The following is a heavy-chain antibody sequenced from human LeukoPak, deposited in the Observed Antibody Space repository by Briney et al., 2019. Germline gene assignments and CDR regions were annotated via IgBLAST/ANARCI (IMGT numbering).Heavy chain of an antibody. D-gene: IGHD4-17*01. CDR3: ARVLGPTTVTTFGPLRPFDY. CDR1: GYTFTSYG. J-gene: IGHJ4*02. CDR2: ISAYNGNT. Sequence: ASVKVSCKASGYTFTSYGISWVRQAPGQGLEWMGWISAYNGNTNYAQKLQGRVTMTIDTSTSTAYMELRSLRSDDTAVYYCARVLGPTTVTTFGPLRPFDYWGQGTLVTVSS. V-gene: IGHV1-18*04.